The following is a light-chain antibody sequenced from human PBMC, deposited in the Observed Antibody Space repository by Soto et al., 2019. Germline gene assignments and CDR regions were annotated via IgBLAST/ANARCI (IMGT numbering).Light chain of an antibody. V-gene: IGKV1-39*01. J-gene: IGKJ5*01. Sequence: DIQMTQSPSSLSASVGDRVTITFRASQSISSHLNWYQQKPGKAPKLLIYAASSLQSGVPSRFSGSGSGTDFTLTISSLQPEDFGTYYCQQSYRTPITFGQGTRLEIK. CDR3: QQSYRTPIT. CDR2: AAS. CDR1: QSISSH.